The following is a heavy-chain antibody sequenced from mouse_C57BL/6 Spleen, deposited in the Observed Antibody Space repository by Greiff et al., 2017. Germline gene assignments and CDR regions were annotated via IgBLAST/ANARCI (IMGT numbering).Heavy chain of an antibody. V-gene: IGHV14-3*01. CDR1: GFNIKNTY. CDR2: IDPANGNT. CDR3: ARSPITAVVATPFAY. J-gene: IGHJ3*01. Sequence: VQLQPSVAELVRPGASVKLSCTASGFNIKNTYMHWVKQRPEQGLEWIGRIDPANGNTKYAPKFQGQATITADTSSNTDYLQLSSLTSEDTAIYYCARSPITAVVATPFAYWGQGTLVTVSA. D-gene: IGHD1-1*01.